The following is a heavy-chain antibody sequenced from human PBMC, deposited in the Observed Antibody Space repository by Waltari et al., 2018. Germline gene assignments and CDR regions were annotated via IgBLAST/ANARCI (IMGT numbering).Heavy chain of an antibody. D-gene: IGHD4-17*01. CDR3: ARRDDYGDDPFWT. V-gene: IGHV3-48*03. CDR1: GFIFSNYE. Sequence: EEHLVESGGGLVQPGGSLRLSCAASGFIFSNYEMNWVRQAPGTGMVLVSSIRSSASTSYYADSATGRFTISRDNAKNSLYLQMNSLRAEDTAVYYCARRDDYGDDPFWTWGQGTLVTVSS. J-gene: IGHJ5*02. CDR2: IRSSASTS.